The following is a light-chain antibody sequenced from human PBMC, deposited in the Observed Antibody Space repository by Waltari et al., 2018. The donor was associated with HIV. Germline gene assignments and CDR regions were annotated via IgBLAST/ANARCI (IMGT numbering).Light chain of an antibody. J-gene: IGLJ1*01. V-gene: IGLV1-47*01. CDR3: AVWNDSLSGYV. CDR2: RNN. Sequence: QSLLTQPPSAAGTPRQGVTIPCSGSRPKLGRDYVYLYQQLPGSAPKLLIYRNNQRPSGVPDRFSGSKSGTSASLAISGLRSEDEADYYCAVWNDSLSGYVFGTGTKVTV. CDR1: RPKLGRDY.